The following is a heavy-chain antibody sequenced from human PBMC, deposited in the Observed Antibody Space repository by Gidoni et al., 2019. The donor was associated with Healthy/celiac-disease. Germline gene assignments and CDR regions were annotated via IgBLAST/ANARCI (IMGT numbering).Heavy chain of an antibody. V-gene: IGHV4-31*03. CDR3: AREFGELTKGGMDV. Sequence: QVQLQESGPGLVKPSQTLSLTCTVSGGSISRGGYYWSWIRQHPGKGLEWIGYIYYSGSTYYNPSLKSRVTISVDTSKNQFSLKLSSVTAADTAVYYCAREFGELTKGGMDVWGQGTTVTVSS. CDR2: IYYSGST. J-gene: IGHJ6*02. D-gene: IGHD3-10*01. CDR1: GGSISRGGYY.